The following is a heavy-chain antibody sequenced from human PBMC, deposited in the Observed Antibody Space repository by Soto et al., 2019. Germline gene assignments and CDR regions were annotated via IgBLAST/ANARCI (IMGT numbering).Heavy chain of an antibody. CDR1: GYSFTSYW. Sequence: GESLKISCKGSGYSFTSYWIGWVRQMPGKGLEWMGIIYPGDSDTRYSPSFQGQVTISADKSISTAYLQWSSLKASDTAMYYCARRPHIAVAGTGGAFDIWGQGTMVTVSS. D-gene: IGHD6-19*01. CDR2: IYPGDSDT. CDR3: ARRPHIAVAGTGGAFDI. V-gene: IGHV5-51*01. J-gene: IGHJ3*02.